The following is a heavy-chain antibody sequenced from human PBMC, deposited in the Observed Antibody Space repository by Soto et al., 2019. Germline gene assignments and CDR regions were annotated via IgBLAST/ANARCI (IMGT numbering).Heavy chain of an antibody. CDR2: ISYDGSNK. CDR1: GFTFSSDA. CDR3: ARDRYGYYYYGMDV. Sequence: GGSLRLSCAAAGFTFSSDAMHWGRQAPGKGLEWVAVISYDGSNKYYADSVKGRFTISRDNSKNTLYLQMNSLRAEDTAVYYCARDRYGYYYYGMDVWGQGTTVTVSS. V-gene: IGHV3-30-3*01. J-gene: IGHJ6*02. D-gene: IGHD1-1*01.